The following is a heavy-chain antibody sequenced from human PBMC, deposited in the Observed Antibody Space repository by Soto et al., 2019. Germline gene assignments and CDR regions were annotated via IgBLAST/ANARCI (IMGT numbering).Heavy chain of an antibody. CDR3: EIYYDILTGYYVIDPPFDY. D-gene: IGHD3-9*01. Sequence: GGSLRLSCAASGFTFSSYAMSWVRQAPGKGLEWVSAISGSGGSTYYADSVKGRFTISRDNSKNTLYLQMNSLRAQDTAVYYCEIYYDILTGYYVIDPPFDYWGQGTLVTVSS. J-gene: IGHJ4*02. V-gene: IGHV3-23*01. CDR2: ISGSGGST. CDR1: GFTFSSYA.